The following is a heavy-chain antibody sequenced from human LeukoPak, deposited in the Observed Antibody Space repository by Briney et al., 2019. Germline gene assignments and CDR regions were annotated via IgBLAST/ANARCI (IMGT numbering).Heavy chain of an antibody. D-gene: IGHD3-3*01. CDR3: XKXXYDLWSTYFFDH. CDR2: ITGSGGAT. J-gene: IGHJ4*02. CDR1: GFTFRSYA. V-gene: IGHV3-23*01. Sequence: GGSLRLSCAASGFTFRSYAMSWVRQAPGKGLEWVSGITGSGGATYYADSVKGRFSISRDNSKNTLYLQVDTLRAEDTAVYYCXKXXYDLWSTYFFDHWGQGTLVTVSS.